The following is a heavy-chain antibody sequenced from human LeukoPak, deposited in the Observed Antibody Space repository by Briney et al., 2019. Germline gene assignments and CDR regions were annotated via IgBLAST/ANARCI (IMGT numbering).Heavy chain of an antibody. J-gene: IGHJ4*02. Sequence: GGSLRLSCAASGFTFSSYGMHWVRQAPGNGLEWVAFIRYDGSNKYYADSVKGRFTISRDNSKNTLYLQMNSLRAEDTAVYYCAKDGCSSTGCYSDYWGQGTLVTVSS. CDR2: IRYDGSNK. D-gene: IGHD2-2*01. CDR3: AKDGCSSTGCYSDY. CDR1: GFTFSSYG. V-gene: IGHV3-30*02.